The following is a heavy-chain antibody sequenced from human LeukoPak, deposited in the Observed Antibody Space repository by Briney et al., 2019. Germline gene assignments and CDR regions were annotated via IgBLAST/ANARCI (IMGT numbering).Heavy chain of an antibody. V-gene: IGHV4-34*01. CDR2: INHSGST. J-gene: IGHJ4*02. CDR1: GGSLSGYY. Sequence: SETLSLTCAVYGGSLSGYYWSWIRQPPGKGLEWIGEINHSGSTNYNPSLKSRVTISVDTSKNQFSLKLSFMTAADTAVYYCARHDYGDYVHYFDYWGQGTLVTVSS. D-gene: IGHD4-17*01. CDR3: ARHDYGDYVHYFDY.